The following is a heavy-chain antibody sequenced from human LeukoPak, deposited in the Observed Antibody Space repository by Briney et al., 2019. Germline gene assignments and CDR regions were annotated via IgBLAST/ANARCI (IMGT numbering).Heavy chain of an antibody. CDR2: INPNSGGT. CDR1: GYTFTGYY. CDR3: ARFPLITIFGRENYYYMDV. Sequence: GASVKVSCKASGYTFTGYYMHWVRQAPGQGLEWMGWINPNSGGTNYAQKFQGRVTMTRDTSISTAYMELSRLRSDDTAVYYCARFPLITIFGRENYYYMDVWGKGTTVTVSS. V-gene: IGHV1-2*02. D-gene: IGHD3-3*01. J-gene: IGHJ6*03.